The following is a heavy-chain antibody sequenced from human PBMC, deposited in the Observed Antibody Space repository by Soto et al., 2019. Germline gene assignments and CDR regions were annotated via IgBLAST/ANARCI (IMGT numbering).Heavy chain of an antibody. V-gene: IGHV3-23*01. CDR3: AKKTLSDYGNYFDY. CDR2: ISGSGGST. CDR1: GFTFSSYA. D-gene: IGHD4-17*01. Sequence: GGSLRLSCAASGFTFSSYAMCWVRQAPGKGLEWVSAISGSGGSTYYAASVNGRFTISRDNAKNTLYLQMNSLRAEDTAVYYWAKKTLSDYGNYFDYWGQGTLVTVSS. J-gene: IGHJ4*02.